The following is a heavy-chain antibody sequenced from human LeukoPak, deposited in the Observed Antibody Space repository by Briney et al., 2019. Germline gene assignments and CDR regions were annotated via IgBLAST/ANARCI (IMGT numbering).Heavy chain of an antibody. D-gene: IGHD2-2*01. CDR1: GGSFSGYY. V-gene: IGHV4-34*01. CDR2: INHSGST. CDR3: AFPSAGCSSTSCEPNYYGMDV. Sequence: SETLSLTCAVYGGSFSGYYWSWIRQPPGKGLEWIGEINHSGSTNYNPSLKSRVTISVDTSKNQFSLKLSSVTAADTAVYYCAFPSAGCSSTSCEPNYYGMDVWGQGSTVTVSS. J-gene: IGHJ6*02.